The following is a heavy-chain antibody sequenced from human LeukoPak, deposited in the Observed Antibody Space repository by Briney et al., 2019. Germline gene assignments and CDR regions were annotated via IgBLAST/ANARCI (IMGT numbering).Heavy chain of an antibody. CDR1: GYSFSSYS. Sequence: ASVKVSCKASGYSFSSYSISWVRQAPGQGLEWMGWISAYSGNTNYAHKLQGRVTMTTDTSTSSAYMELRSLRSDDTAVYYCARHRSRMVRGGDWFDPWGQGTLVTVSS. J-gene: IGHJ5*02. CDR3: ARHRSRMVRGGDWFDP. D-gene: IGHD3-10*01. CDR2: ISAYSGNT. V-gene: IGHV1-18*01.